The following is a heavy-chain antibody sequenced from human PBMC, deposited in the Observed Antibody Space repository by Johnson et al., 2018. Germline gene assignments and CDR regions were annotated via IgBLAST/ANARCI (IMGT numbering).Heavy chain of an antibody. V-gene: IGHV4-34*01. D-gene: IGHD3-22*01. CDR2: INHSGST. Sequence: QVQLQQWGAGLLKXSETLSLXCAVYGGSFSGYYWSWIRQPPGKGLAWTGEINHSGSTNYNPSLKSRVTISVDTSKNQFSLKLSSVTAADTAVYYCARGGFYDSSGYYYGDAFDIWGQGTMVTVSS. CDR3: ARGGFYDSSGYYYGDAFDI. J-gene: IGHJ3*02. CDR1: GGSFSGYY.